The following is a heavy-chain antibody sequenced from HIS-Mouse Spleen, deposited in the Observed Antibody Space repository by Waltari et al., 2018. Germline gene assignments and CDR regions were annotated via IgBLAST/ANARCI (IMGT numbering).Heavy chain of an antibody. CDR3: ARGIAARPDFDY. CDR2: ISSSSSYI. D-gene: IGHD6-6*01. CDR1: GFTFSSYS. Sequence: EVQLVESGGGLVKPGGSLRLSCAASGFTFSSYSMNWVRRAPGKGLAWVSSISSSSSYIYYADSVKGRFTISRDNAKNSLYLQMNSLRAEDTAVYYCARGIAARPDFDYWGQGTLVTVSS. J-gene: IGHJ4*02. V-gene: IGHV3-21*01.